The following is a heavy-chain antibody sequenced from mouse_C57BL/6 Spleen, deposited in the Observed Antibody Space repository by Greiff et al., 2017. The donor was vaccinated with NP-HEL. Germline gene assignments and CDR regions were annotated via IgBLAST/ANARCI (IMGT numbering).Heavy chain of an antibody. V-gene: IGHV1-82*01. CDR2: IYPGDGDT. CDR3: ARSGYGSKNWDCEV. Sequence: VQLQESGPELVKPGASVKISCKASGYAFSSSWMNWVKQRPGKGLEWIGRIYPGDGDTNYNGKFKGKATLTADKSSSTAYMQLSSLTSGDSAVYFCARSGYGSKNWDCEVWGTGTTVTGSS. CDR1: GYAFSSSW. D-gene: IGHD1-1*01. J-gene: IGHJ1*03.